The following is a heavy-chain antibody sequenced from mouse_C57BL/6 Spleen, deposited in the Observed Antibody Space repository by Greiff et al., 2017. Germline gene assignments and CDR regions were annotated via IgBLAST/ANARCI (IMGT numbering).Heavy chain of an antibody. V-gene: IGHV1-53*01. CDR2: INPSNGGT. CDR3: ARRTADWYFDV. J-gene: IGHJ1*03. CDR1: GYTFTSYW. Sequence: QVHVKQPGTELVKPGASVKLSCKASGYTFTSYWMHWVKQRPGQGLEWIGNINPSNGGTNYNEKFKSKATLTVDKSSSTAYMQLSSLTSEDSAVYYCARRTADWYFDVWGTGTTVTVSS.